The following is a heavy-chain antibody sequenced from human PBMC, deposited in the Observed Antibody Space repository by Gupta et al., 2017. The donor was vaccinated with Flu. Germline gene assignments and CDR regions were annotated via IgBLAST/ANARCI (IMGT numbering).Heavy chain of an antibody. CDR2: TYYSGST. CDR1: GGSISSGTYY. Sequence: QVQLQESGPGLVKPSQTLSLTCSLSGGSISSGTYYWSWIRQHTGKGLEWIGHTYYSGSTYYNPSLKRRVTISVDTSKNQLSLKLSSVTAADTAVYYCATGRGSAYGAEYFHRWGQGTLVTVSS. V-gene: IGHV4-31*03. D-gene: IGHD3-22*01. J-gene: IGHJ1*01. CDR3: ATGRGSAYGAEYFHR.